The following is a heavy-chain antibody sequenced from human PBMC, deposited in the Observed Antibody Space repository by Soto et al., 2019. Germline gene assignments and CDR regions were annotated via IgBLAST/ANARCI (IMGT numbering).Heavy chain of an antibody. CDR1: GFTFSSYA. CDR2: ISGSGGST. CDR3: ASRGYVLRYFDWLLES. Sequence: GGSLRLSCAASGFTFSSYAMSWVRQAPGKGLEWVSAISGSGGSTYYADSVKGRFTISRDNSKNKRYRQMNSLRAEDTAVYYCASRGYVLRYFDWLLESWGQGTLVTVSS. D-gene: IGHD3-9*01. J-gene: IGHJ5*02. V-gene: IGHV3-23*01.